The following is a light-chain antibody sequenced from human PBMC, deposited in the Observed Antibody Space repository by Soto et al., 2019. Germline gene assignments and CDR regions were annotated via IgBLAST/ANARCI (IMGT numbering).Light chain of an antibody. V-gene: IGLV2-14*03. CDR3: TSFTTGVHHV. Sequence: QSALTQPASVSGSPGQSITISCTGTSSDVGAYNFVSWYQQHPGKAPKLIIYDVNNRPSEVSNRFSGSKSGNTASLTISGLQAEDEGDYYSTSFTTGVHHVLGIGTKDTVL. CDR1: SSDVGAYNF. J-gene: IGLJ1*01. CDR2: DVN.